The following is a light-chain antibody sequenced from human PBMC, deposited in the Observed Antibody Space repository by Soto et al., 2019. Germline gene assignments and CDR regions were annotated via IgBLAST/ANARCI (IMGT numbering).Light chain of an antibody. Sequence: SSELTQPPSVSVSPGQTASITCYGDKLGDKYACWYQQKPGQSPVLVIYQDTKRPSGIPERFSGSNSGNTATLTISGTQAMDEADYYCQAWDSGTYVFGTGTKVTVL. J-gene: IGLJ1*01. CDR3: QAWDSGTYV. CDR1: KLGDKY. V-gene: IGLV3-1*01. CDR2: QDT.